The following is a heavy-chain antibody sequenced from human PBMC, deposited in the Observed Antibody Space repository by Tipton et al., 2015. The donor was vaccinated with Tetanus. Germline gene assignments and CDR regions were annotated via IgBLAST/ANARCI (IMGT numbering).Heavy chain of an antibody. CDR3: ARANNEFPKKGPSDS. D-gene: IGHD1-1*01. Sequence: GLVKPSETLSLTCNVSGASMSSGSYYWDWIRQPPGKGLEWIGSIYYSGSSYYNPSLKSRITISQDTSKNQFSLRLTSVTVADTAVYYCARANNEFPKKGPSDSWGQGSLVIVSS. V-gene: IGHV4-39*07. CDR2: IYYSGSS. CDR1: GASMSSGSYY. J-gene: IGHJ4*02.